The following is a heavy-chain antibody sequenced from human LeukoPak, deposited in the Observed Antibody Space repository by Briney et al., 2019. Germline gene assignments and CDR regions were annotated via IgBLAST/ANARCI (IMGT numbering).Heavy chain of an antibody. CDR1: GFTSSNYV. J-gene: IGHJ4*02. V-gene: IGHV3-23*01. CDR3: AKPRGGLYCTAGVCYIPDS. D-gene: IGHD2-8*02. Sequence: PGGSLRLSCAASGFTSSNYVMSWVRQVPGKGLEWVSSISRSDGSTYYADSMKGRFTISRDNSQNTLYLQMNSLRAEDTAVYYCAKPRGGLYCTAGVCYIPDSWGQGTLVTVSS. CDR2: ISRSDGST.